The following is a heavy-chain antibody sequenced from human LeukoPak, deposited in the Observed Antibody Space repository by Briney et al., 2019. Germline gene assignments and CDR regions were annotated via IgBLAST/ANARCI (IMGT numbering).Heavy chain of an antibody. V-gene: IGHV3-30-3*01. CDR1: GFTFSSYA. CDR2: ISYDGSNK. CDR3: AKEAGQDYGALDAFDV. J-gene: IGHJ3*01. D-gene: IGHD4-17*01. Sequence: GGSLRLSCAASGFTFSSYAMHWVRQAPGRGLEWVAVISYDGSNKYYADSVEGRFTISRDNAKNSVYLQMNSLSAEDTAVYYCAKEAGQDYGALDAFDVWGQGTMVTVSS.